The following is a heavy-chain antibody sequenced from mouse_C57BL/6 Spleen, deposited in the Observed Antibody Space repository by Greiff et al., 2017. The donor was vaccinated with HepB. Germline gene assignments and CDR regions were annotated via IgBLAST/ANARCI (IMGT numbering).Heavy chain of an antibody. CDR1: GFTFSDYG. CDR3: AKSYDYDWFAY. D-gene: IGHD2-4*01. V-gene: IGHV5-17*01. CDR2: ISSGSSTI. J-gene: IGHJ3*01. Sequence: EVKLVESGGGLVKPGGSLKLSCAASGFTFSDYGMHWVRQAPEKGLEWVAYISSGSSTIYYADTVKGRFTISRDNAKNTLFLQMTSLRSEDTAMYYGAKSYDYDWFAYWGQGTLVTVSA.